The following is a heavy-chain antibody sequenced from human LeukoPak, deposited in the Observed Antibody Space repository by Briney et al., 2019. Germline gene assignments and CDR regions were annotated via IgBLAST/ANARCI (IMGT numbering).Heavy chain of an antibody. Sequence: GGSLRLSCAASGFTFSSYSMNWVRQAPGKGLEWVSSISSSSSYIYYADSVKGRFTISRDNAKNSLYLQINSLRAEDTAVYYCALIIGNNGLFDYWGQGTPVTVSS. CDR1: GFTFSSYS. CDR3: ALIIGNNGLFDY. D-gene: IGHD2-8*01. J-gene: IGHJ4*02. CDR2: ISSSSSYI. V-gene: IGHV3-21*01.